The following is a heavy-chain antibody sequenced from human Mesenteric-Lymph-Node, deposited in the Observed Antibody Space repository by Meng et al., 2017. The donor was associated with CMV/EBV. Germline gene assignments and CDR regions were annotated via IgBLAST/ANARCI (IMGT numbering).Heavy chain of an antibody. J-gene: IGHJ4*02. V-gene: IGHV5-51*01. D-gene: IGHD2-15*01. CDR2: IYPGDSDT. CDR3: ARQGWSDFDY. CDR1: GYSFTSYW. Sequence: GALRLSCKGSGYSFTSYWIGWVRQMPGKGLEWMGIIYPGDSDTRYSPSFQGQVTISADKSISTAYLQWSSLKASDTAIYYCARQGWSDFDYWGQGTLVTVSS.